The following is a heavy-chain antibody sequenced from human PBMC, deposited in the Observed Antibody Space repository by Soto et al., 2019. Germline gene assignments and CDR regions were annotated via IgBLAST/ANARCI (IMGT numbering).Heavy chain of an antibody. CDR3: ARDRGYYDFWSGYWAHRDYYYYGMDV. CDR1: GYTFTGYY. CDR2: INPNSGGT. Sequence: ASVKVSWKAAGYTFTGYYMHWVRQAPGQGLEWMGWINPNSGGTNYAQKFQGRVTMTRDTSISTAYMELSRLRSDDTAVYYCARDRGYYDFWSGYWAHRDYYYYGMDVWGQGTSVTLS. V-gene: IGHV1-2*02. D-gene: IGHD3-3*01. J-gene: IGHJ6*02.